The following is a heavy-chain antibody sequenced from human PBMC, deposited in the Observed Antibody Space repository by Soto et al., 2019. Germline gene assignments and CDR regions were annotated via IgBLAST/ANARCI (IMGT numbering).Heavy chain of an antibody. CDR3: ARGLGAARPSDYYYYYGMDV. CDR2: INHSGST. CDR1: GGSFSGYY. V-gene: IGHV4-34*01. J-gene: IGHJ6*02. D-gene: IGHD6-6*01. Sequence: PSETLSLTCAVYGGSFSGYYWSWIRQPPGKGLEWIGEINHSGSTNYNPSLKSRVTISVDTSKNQFSLKLSSVTAADTAVYYCARGLGAARPSDYYYYYGMDVWGQGTTVTVSS.